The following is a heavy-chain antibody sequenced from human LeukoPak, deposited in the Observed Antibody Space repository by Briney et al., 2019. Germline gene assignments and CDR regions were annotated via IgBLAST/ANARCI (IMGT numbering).Heavy chain of an antibody. CDR2: ISGSSGSGGST. Sequence: PGGSLRLSCAASGFTFSTYAMSWVRQAPGKGLEWVSAISGSSGSGGSTYYADSVKGRFTISRDNSKNMLYLQMNSLRAEDTAVYYCAKFSTRGHGSLFYNGMDVWGQGTTVTVSS. V-gene: IGHV3-23*01. J-gene: IGHJ6*02. D-gene: IGHD5-24*01. CDR3: AKFSTRGHGSLFYNGMDV. CDR1: GFTFSTYA.